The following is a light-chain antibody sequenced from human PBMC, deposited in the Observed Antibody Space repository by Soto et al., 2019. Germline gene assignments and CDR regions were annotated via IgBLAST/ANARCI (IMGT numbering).Light chain of an antibody. CDR1: KLGDKY. CDR3: QAWDSSTVV. CDR2: QDS. Sequence: SYELTQSPSVSVSPGQTASITCSGDKLGDKYGCWYQQKPGQSPVLVIYQDSKRPSGIPERFSGSKSGNTATLTISGTQAMDEADYYCQAWDSSTVVFGGGTKLTFL. J-gene: IGLJ2*01. V-gene: IGLV3-1*01.